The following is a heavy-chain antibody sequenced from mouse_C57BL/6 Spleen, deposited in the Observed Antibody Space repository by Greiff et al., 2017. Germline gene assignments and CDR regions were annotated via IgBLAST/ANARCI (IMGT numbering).Heavy chain of an antibody. D-gene: IGHD2-4*01. CDR3: AREGDYDDGRPFDY. V-gene: IGHV5-17*01. Sequence: EVKLVESGGGLVKPGGSLKLSCAASGFTFSDYGMHWVRQAPEKGLEWVAYISSGSSTIYYADTVKGRFTISRDNAKNTLFLQMTSLRSEDTAMYYCAREGDYDDGRPFDYWGQGTTLTVSS. CDR2: ISSGSSTI. J-gene: IGHJ2*01. CDR1: GFTFSDYG.